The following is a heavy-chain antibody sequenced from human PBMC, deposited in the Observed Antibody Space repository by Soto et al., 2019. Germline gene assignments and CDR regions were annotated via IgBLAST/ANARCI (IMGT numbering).Heavy chain of an antibody. J-gene: IGHJ3*02. Sequence: EVQLVESGGGLVQPGGSLRLSCAASGFTFSSYSMNWVRQAPGKGLEWVSYISSSSSTIYYADSVMGRFTISRDNAKNSLNLQMNSVRDEDTAVYYCAREGRSWYRDAFDIWGQGTMVTVSS. CDR1: GFTFSSYS. V-gene: IGHV3-48*02. CDR2: ISSSSSTI. CDR3: AREGRSWYRDAFDI. D-gene: IGHD6-13*01.